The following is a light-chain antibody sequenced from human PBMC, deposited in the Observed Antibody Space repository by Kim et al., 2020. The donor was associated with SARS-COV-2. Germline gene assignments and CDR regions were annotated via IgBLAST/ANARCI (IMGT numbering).Light chain of an antibody. V-gene: IGKV4-1*01. J-gene: IGKJ1*01. CDR3: QQYYSNPWT. CDR2: WGS. Sequence: DIVMTQSPDSLAVSLGERATINCKSSQSIEHRLKNKNYLAWYQQKAGQPPKLLMYWGSTRDCGVPDRFSGSGSATDFTLTISNLQAEDVAVYYCQQYYSNPWTFGRGTKLEI. CDR1: QSIEHRLKNKNY.